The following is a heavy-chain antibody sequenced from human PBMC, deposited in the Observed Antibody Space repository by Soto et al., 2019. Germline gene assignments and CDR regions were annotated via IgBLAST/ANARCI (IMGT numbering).Heavy chain of an antibody. D-gene: IGHD2-15*01. CDR2: VWFDGSDK. J-gene: IGHJ3*02. V-gene: IGHV3-33*01. CDR1: GFTFSTYG. Sequence: GGSLRLSCAASGFTFSTYGMHWVRQAPGKGLEWVELVWFDGSDKYSSDSVKGRFTISRDNSKNTLYLQMNSLRAEDTAVYYCARLYCSASSCYSVGRFDIAGQGTMVTVSS. CDR3: ARLYCSASSCYSVGRFDI.